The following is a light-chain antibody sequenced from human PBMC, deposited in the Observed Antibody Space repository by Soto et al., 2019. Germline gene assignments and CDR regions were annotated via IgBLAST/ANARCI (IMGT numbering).Light chain of an antibody. J-gene: IGKJ1*01. CDR1: QTISSW. CDR2: KAS. V-gene: IGKV1-5*03. Sequence: DIHMTHAPSTLSGSVGDRVTITFRASQTISSWLAWYQQKPGKAPKLLIYKASTLKSGVPSRFSGSGSGTEFTLTISSLQPDDFATYYCQHYNSYSEAFGQGTKVDIK. CDR3: QHYNSYSEA.